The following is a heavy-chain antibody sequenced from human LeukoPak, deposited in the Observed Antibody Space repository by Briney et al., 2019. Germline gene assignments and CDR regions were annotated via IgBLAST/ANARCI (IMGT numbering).Heavy chain of an antibody. CDR2: IYTSGST. CDR1: GGSISSYY. V-gene: IGHV4-4*07. J-gene: IGHJ4*02. Sequence: SETLSLTCTVSGGSISSYYWRWIRQPAGKGLEWIGRIYTSGSTNYNPSLKSRVTMSVDTSKNQFSLKLSSVTAADTAVYYCAREELLQGDYFDYWGQGTLVTVSS. D-gene: IGHD1-26*01. CDR3: AREELLQGDYFDY.